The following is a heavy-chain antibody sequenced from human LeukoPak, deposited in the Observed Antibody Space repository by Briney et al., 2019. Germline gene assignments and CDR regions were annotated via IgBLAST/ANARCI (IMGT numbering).Heavy chain of an antibody. CDR1: GGSISSYY. Sequence: KTSETLSLTCTVSGGSISSYYWSWIRQPAGKGLEWIGRIYTSGSTNYNPSLKSRVTMSVDTSKNQFSLKLSSVTAADTAVYYCAIEGVYCSGGSCYGGSFDPWGQGTLVTVSS. J-gene: IGHJ5*02. CDR2: IYTSGST. D-gene: IGHD2-15*01. V-gene: IGHV4-4*07. CDR3: AIEGVYCSGGSCYGGSFDP.